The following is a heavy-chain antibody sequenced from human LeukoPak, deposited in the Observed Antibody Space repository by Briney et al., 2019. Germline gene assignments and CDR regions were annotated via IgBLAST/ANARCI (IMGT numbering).Heavy chain of an antibody. CDR2: ISGSSSTR. Sequence: GGSLRLSCAASGFTFSSYSMNWVRQAPGKGLEWVSYISGSSSTRYYADSVKGRFTISRDNAKNSLYLQMNGLRAEDTSVYYCARYGDYGAFDIWGQGTMVTVSS. V-gene: IGHV3-48*01. CDR1: GFTFSSYS. J-gene: IGHJ3*02. CDR3: ARYGDYGAFDI. D-gene: IGHD4-17*01.